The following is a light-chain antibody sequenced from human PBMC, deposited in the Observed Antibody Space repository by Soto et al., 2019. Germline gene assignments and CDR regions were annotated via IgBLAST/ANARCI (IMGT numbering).Light chain of an antibody. CDR1: QSVSSY. CDR2: DAS. J-gene: IGKJ3*01. CDR3: QQRSNWPPVFT. V-gene: IGKV3-11*01. Sequence: EIVLTQSPATLSLSPGERATLSCRASQSVSSYLAWYQQKPGQAPRLLIYDASNRATGIPARFSGSGSGTDFTLTIGSVEPEDFAVYYCQQRSNWPPVFTFGPGTKVDIK.